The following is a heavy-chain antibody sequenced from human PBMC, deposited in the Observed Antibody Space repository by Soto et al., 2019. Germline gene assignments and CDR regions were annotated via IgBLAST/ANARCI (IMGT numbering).Heavy chain of an antibody. Sequence: QVQLVESGGGVIQPGRSLRLSCAASGFTFSTYGMHWVRQAPGKGLEWVAVIWFDGTKKYYADSVNGRFTISRDNSKNTLYLQMNSLRAEDTAVYYCASQIFWSGFTAHGMDVWGQGTAVTVSS. D-gene: IGHD3-3*01. J-gene: IGHJ6*02. CDR3: ASQIFWSGFTAHGMDV. CDR1: GFTFSTYG. V-gene: IGHV3-33*01. CDR2: IWFDGTKK.